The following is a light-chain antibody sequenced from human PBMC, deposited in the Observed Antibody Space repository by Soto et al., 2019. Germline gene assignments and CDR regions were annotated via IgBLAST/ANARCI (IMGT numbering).Light chain of an antibody. J-gene: IGKJ1*01. CDR1: QSIDSD. V-gene: IGKV3-15*01. Sequence: EIMMTQSPATVSVFPGERATLSCRASQSIDSDLAWYQQKPGHVPRLLIYGASTRATGVPARFSGSGAGTVFTLTIISLQSDDFAVYYCQQYSHWRTFGPGTKVEIK. CDR2: GAS. CDR3: QQYSHWRT.